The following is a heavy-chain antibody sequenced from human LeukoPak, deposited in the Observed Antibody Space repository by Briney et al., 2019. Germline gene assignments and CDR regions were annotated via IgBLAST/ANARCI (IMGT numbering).Heavy chain of an antibody. J-gene: IGHJ6*03. CDR1: GFTFISYG. CDR2: ISGSGGST. V-gene: IGHV3-23*01. CDR3: ASLDSSGYYPYYYYYMDV. D-gene: IGHD3-22*01. Sequence: GGSLRLSCSASGFTFISYGLHWVRQAPGKGLEWVSAISGSGGSTYYADSVKGRFTISRDNAKKSLYLQMNSLRAEDTAVYYCASLDSSGYYPYYYYYMDVWGKGTTVTVSS.